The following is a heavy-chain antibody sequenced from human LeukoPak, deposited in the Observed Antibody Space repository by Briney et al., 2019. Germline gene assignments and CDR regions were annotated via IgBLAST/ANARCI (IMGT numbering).Heavy chain of an antibody. Sequence: GGSLRLSCAASGFTFNNYAMNWVRQAPGKGLEWVSSINGSGGRTYYADSVKGRFTISRDNSKNTLYLQMNSLRAGDTAVYYCAKPARTDAFDIWGQGTMVTVSS. CDR1: GFTFNNYA. J-gene: IGHJ3*02. CDR2: INGSGGRT. D-gene: IGHD1-14*01. V-gene: IGHV3-23*01. CDR3: AKPARTDAFDI.